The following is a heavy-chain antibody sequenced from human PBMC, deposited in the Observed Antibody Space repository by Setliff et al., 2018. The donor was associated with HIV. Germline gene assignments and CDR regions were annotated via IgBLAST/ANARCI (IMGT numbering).Heavy chain of an antibody. D-gene: IGHD3-10*01. CDR1: GFTFRNVW. V-gene: IGHV3-21*01. CDR2: ISYSSTYI. CDR3: TRDSGMATITLAYFDY. J-gene: IGHJ4*02. Sequence: PGGSLRLSCAASGFTFRNVWMNWVRQAPGKGLEWVSSISYSSTYIYYADSVKGRFTISRDNAKNSLYLQMNSLRAEDTAVYYCTRDSGMATITLAYFDYWGQGTLVTVSS.